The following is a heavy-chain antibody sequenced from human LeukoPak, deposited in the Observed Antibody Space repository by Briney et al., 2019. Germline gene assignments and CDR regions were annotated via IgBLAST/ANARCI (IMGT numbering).Heavy chain of an antibody. D-gene: IGHD3-10*01. CDR1: GGSISGYS. V-gene: IGHV4-34*01. CDR2: INHSGSA. J-gene: IGHJ5*02. Sequence: SETQSLTCAVNGGSISGYSWSWTRQPPGKGLEWIGEINHSGSANYNASLTSRVTISADTSQNQFSLKLRSVTAADTAVYYCARVYVTVVRGSWFDPWGQGTLVTVSS. CDR3: ARVYVTVVRGSWFDP.